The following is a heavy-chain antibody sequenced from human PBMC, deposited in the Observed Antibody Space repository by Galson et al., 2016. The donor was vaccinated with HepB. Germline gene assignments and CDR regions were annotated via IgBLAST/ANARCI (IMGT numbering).Heavy chain of an antibody. D-gene: IGHD3-3*01. V-gene: IGHV4-61*05. CDR1: NDSISSSSYY. CDR2: INYSGST. J-gene: IGHJ4*02. Sequence: SETLSLTCTISNDSISSSSYYWGWIRQPPGKGLEWIAYINYSGSTNYNPSPKSRVTISIDTSKNQFSLKLSSVTAVDTAVYYCARAQITYRGYYFDYWGQGTLVTVSS. CDR3: ARAQITYRGYYFDY.